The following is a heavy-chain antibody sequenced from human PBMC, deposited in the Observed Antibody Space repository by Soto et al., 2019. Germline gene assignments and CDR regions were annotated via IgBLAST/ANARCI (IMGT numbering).Heavy chain of an antibody. CDR3: ARVIPGAEAWFDP. D-gene: IGHD2-2*01. J-gene: IGHJ5*02. V-gene: IGHV1-18*01. Sequence: QGQLVQSGAEVKKPGALVKVSCTASGNTFTNFGVTWVRQAPGQGLEWMGWISAYTDDPTYAQKFQGRVTMTRDTSTSTAYLDLRSLTSDDTAVYYCARVIPGAEAWFDPWGQGTLVTVSS. CDR2: ISAYTDDP. CDR1: GNTFTNFG.